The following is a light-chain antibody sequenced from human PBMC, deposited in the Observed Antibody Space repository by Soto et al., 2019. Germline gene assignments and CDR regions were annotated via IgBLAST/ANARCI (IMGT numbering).Light chain of an antibody. CDR2: GAS. Sequence: EIVMTQSPATLSVSPGERATLSCRASQSVSSNLAWYQQKPGQAPRLLIYGASTRATGIPARFSGSRSGTEFTLTINSPQSEDFAVYYCQQYNNWPPYTFGQGTKLEIK. CDR1: QSVSSN. J-gene: IGKJ2*01. V-gene: IGKV3-15*01. CDR3: QQYNNWPPYT.